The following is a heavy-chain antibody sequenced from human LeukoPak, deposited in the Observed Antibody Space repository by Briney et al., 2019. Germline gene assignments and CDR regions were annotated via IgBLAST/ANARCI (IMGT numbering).Heavy chain of an antibody. CDR2: IYTSGST. V-gene: IGHV4-4*07. CDR3: ARDISDDSSGYYFDWFDP. D-gene: IGHD3-22*01. J-gene: IGHJ5*02. CDR1: GGSFSGYY. Sequence: SETLSLTCAVYGGSFSGYYWSWIRQPAGKGLEWIGRIYTSGSTNYNPSLKSRVTMSVDTSKNQFSLKLSSVTAADTAVYYCARDISDDSSGYYFDWFDPWGQGTLVTVSS.